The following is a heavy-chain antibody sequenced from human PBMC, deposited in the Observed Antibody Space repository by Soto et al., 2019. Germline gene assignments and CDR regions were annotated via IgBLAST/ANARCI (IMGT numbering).Heavy chain of an antibody. CDR1: GGSISSGGYY. D-gene: IGHD2-2*01. CDR2: IYYSGRT. J-gene: IGHJ6*02. V-gene: IGHV4-31*03. Sequence: QVQLQESGPGLVKPSQTLSLTCSVSGGSISSGGYYWSWIRQHPGKGLEWIGYIYYSGRTFYNPSLDRRVCTSVDTSKDQFSLKLSSVTAADAGVYYCSGLGEDCSSTSCYLGYYYAMDVWGQGTTVTVSS. CDR3: SGLGEDCSSTSCYLGYYYAMDV.